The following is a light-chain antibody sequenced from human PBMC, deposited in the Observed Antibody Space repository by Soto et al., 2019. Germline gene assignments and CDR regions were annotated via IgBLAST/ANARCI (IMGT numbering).Light chain of an antibody. J-gene: IGKJ1*01. V-gene: IGKV4-1*01. Sequence: DIVMTQSPDSLAVSLGERATINCKSSQSVLYSSNNKNYLAWYQQKPGQPPKLLIYWASTRESGVPDRISGSGSGTDFTLTISSLQAEDVAVYSCQQYYSTPWTFGQGTKVDIK. CDR2: WAS. CDR3: QQYYSTPWT. CDR1: QSVLYSSNNKNY.